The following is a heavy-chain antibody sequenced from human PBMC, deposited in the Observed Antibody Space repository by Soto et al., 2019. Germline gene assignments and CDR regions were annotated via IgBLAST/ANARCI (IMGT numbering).Heavy chain of an antibody. Sequence: SETLSLTCTISGDSSSSYYRSWIRQTPGKGLEWIGYISYSGNTNYNPSLKSRATISIDTSKNQFSLKVTSVTAADTAVYYCACLRGKRGSPIDYWAREPWSPSPQ. J-gene: IGHJ4*02. CDR3: ACLRGKRGSPIDY. CDR2: ISYSGNT. CDR1: GDSSSSYY. V-gene: IGHV4-59*01. D-gene: IGHD2-15*01.